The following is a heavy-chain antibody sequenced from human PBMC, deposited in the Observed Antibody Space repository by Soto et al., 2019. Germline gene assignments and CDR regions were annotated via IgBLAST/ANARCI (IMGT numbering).Heavy chain of an antibody. V-gene: IGHV4-61*01. Sequence: ETLSLTCTVSGGSVSSGSYYWSWIRQPPGKGLEWIGYIYYSGSTNYNPSLKSRVTISVDTSKNQFSLKLSAVTAADTAVYYCARGKVGATFFDYWGQGTLVTVSS. CDR3: ARGKVGATFFDY. D-gene: IGHD1-26*01. CDR2: IYYSGST. J-gene: IGHJ4*02. CDR1: GGSVSSGSYY.